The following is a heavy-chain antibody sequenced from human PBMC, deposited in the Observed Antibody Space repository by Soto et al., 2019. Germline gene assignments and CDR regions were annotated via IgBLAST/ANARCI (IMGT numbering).Heavy chain of an antibody. CDR1: GFIFNNYA. V-gene: IGHV3-23*01. D-gene: IGHD5-18*01. CDR3: VKTRGGASYGYYGLDV. J-gene: IGHJ6*02. Sequence: PGGSLRRSCAASGFIFNNYAMSWVRQAPGKGLELVSAMSLTGVGPYYADSVKGRFTITRDRSNSTQSLKMNGLRVEDTAVDYCVKTRGGASYGYYGLDVWGQGTTVTVSS. CDR2: MSLTGVGP.